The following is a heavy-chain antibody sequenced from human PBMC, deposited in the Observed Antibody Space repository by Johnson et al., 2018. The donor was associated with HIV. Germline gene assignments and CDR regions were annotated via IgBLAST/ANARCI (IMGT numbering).Heavy chain of an antibody. D-gene: IGHD2-2*01. V-gene: IGHV3-53*01. CDR2: IYSGGSI. CDR3: ARGIQPDAFDI. Sequence: VQLVESGGGLVQHGGSLRLSCAASGFTVSSNYMSWVRQAPGKGLEWVSVIYSGGSIYYADSVKGRFTISRDNSKNTLYVQMNSLRAEDTAVYYCARGIQPDAFDIWGQGTMVTVSS. CDR1: GFTVSSNY. J-gene: IGHJ3*02.